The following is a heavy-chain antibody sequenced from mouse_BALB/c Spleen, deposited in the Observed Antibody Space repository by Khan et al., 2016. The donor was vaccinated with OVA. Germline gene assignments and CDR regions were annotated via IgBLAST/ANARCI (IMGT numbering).Heavy chain of an antibody. Sequence: EVQLQESGPGLVKPSQSLSLTCTFTGYSITSDYAWNWIRQFPGNKLEWLGFISYSGNTNYNPSLNSRISVTRDTSKNQFFLQLTSVTTEDTATYYGARMSGGDFDYGGQGTTLTVSS. V-gene: IGHV3-2*02. D-gene: IGHD4-1*01. CDR2: ISYSGNT. CDR3: ARMSGGDFDY. CDR1: GYSITSDYA. J-gene: IGHJ2*01.